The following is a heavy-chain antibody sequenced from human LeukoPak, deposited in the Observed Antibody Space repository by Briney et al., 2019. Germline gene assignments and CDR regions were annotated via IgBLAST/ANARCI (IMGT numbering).Heavy chain of an antibody. Sequence: PGGSLRLSCVASGFTFSNYGVSWVRQAPGKGLEWVANIKQDGSEKDYVDSVKGRFTISRDNVKNSLYLQMNSLRAEDTAVYYCARDRFKSWKQLWATLDYWGQGTLATVSS. J-gene: IGHJ4*02. CDR1: GFTFSNYG. CDR2: IKQDGSEK. V-gene: IGHV3-7*01. D-gene: IGHD5-18*01. CDR3: ARDRFKSWKQLWATLDY.